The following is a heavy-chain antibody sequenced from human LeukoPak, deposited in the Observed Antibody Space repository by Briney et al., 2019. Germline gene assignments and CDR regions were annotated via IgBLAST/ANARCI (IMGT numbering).Heavy chain of an antibody. Sequence: SKTLSLTCTVSGGSISSYYWSWIRQPAGKGLEWIGRIYTSGSTNYNPSLKSRVTMSVDTSKNQFSLKLSSVTAADTAVYYCARDVRNCSGGSCYSRERDYYYYYMDVWGKGTTVTVSS. D-gene: IGHD2-15*01. V-gene: IGHV4-4*07. CDR2: IYTSGST. CDR3: ARDVRNCSGGSCYSRERDYYYYYMDV. J-gene: IGHJ6*03. CDR1: GGSISSYY.